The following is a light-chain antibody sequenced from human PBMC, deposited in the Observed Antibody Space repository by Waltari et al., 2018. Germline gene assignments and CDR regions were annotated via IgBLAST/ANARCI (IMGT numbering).Light chain of an antibody. CDR3: NSRDSSGNPVV. J-gene: IGLJ2*01. CDR2: GKN. Sequence: SSELTQDPAVSVALGQTVRITCQGDSLRSYYASWYQQKPGQAPVLVIYGKNNRPSGIPDRLSCSSSGNTASLTITGAQAEDEADYYCNSRDSSGNPVVFGGGTKLTVL. V-gene: IGLV3-19*01. CDR1: SLRSYY.